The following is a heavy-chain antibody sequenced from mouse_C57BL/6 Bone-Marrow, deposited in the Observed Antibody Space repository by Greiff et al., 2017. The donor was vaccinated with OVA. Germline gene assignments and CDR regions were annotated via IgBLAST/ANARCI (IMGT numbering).Heavy chain of an antibody. CDR3: ARREAYYDFDY. D-gene: IGHD2-4*01. Sequence: VQLQQSGAELVKPGASVKLSCKASGYTFTSYWMHWVKQRPGQGLEWIGMIHPNSGSTNYNEKFKSKATLTVDKSSSTAYMQLSSLTSEDSAVYYCARREAYYDFDYWGQGTTLTVSS. CDR1: GYTFTSYW. J-gene: IGHJ2*01. V-gene: IGHV1-64*01. CDR2: IHPNSGST.